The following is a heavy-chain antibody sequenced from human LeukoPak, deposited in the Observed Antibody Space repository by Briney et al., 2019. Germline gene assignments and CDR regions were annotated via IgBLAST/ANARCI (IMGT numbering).Heavy chain of an antibody. J-gene: IGHJ6*03. V-gene: IGHV1-18*01. D-gene: IGHD1-26*01. Sequence: GASVKVSCKASGYTFTSYGISWVRQAPGQGHEWMGWISAYNGNTNYAQKLQGRVTMTTDTSTSTAYMELRSLRSDDTAVYYCASGPSGSYYGMTYYYMDVWGKGTTVTVSS. CDR2: ISAYNGNT. CDR3: ASGPSGSYYGMTYYYMDV. CDR1: GYTFTSYG.